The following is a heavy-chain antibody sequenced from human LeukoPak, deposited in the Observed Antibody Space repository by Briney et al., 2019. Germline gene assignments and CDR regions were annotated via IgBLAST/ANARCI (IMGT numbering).Heavy chain of an antibody. Sequence: PGGSLRLSCAASGFTFSSYSMNWVRQAPGKGLEWVSSISSSSSYIYYADSVKGRFTISRHNAKNSLYLQMNSLRAEDTAVYYCARDQGSSWYYFDYWGQGTLVTVSS. V-gene: IGHV3-21*01. CDR2: ISSSSSYI. CDR3: ARDQGSSWYYFDY. D-gene: IGHD6-13*01. J-gene: IGHJ4*02. CDR1: GFTFSSYS.